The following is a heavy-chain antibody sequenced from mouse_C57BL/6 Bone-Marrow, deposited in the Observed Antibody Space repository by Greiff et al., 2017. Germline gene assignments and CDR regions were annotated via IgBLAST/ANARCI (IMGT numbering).Heavy chain of an antibody. CDR2: IYPGNSDT. CDR1: GYTFTSYW. V-gene: IGHV1-5*01. CDR3: TRENIRSCYYYAMDY. Sequence: VQLQQSGTVLARPGASVKMSCKTSGYTFTSYWMHWVKQRPGQGLEWIGAIYPGNSDTSYNQKFKGKAKLTAVTSASTAYMELSSLTNEDSAVYYCTRENIRSCYYYAMDYWGQGTSVTVSS. J-gene: IGHJ4*01. D-gene: IGHD3-2*02.